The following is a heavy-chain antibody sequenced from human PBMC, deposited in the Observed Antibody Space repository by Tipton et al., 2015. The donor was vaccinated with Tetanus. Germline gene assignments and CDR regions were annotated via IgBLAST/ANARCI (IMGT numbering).Heavy chain of an antibody. CDR2: IFRTGST. V-gene: IGHV4-30-2*01. J-gene: IGHJ4*02. D-gene: IGHD7-27*01. CDR3: ARGRNWGTDS. CDR1: GGSISTGGYS. Sequence: TLSLTRTVSGGSISTGGYSWRWIRQPPGKGLECIGYIFRTGSTTYNPSLKSRVSISVDTSKNQFSLTLNSVTAADTAVYYCARGRNWGTDSWGQGILVTVSS.